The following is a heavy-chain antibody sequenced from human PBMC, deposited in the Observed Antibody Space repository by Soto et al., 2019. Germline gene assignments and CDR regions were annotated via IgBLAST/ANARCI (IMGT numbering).Heavy chain of an antibody. CDR3: TTLDDYSNYGGVGGIDY. D-gene: IGHD4-4*01. J-gene: IGHJ4*02. Sequence: EVQLVESGGGLVQPGGSLKLSCAASGFTFSGSAMHWVRQASGKGLEWVGRIRSKANSYATAYAASVKGRFTISRDDSKNTAYLQMNSLKTEDTAVYYCTTLDDYSNYGGVGGIDYWGQGTLVTVSS. CDR1: GFTFSGSA. CDR2: IRSKANSYAT. V-gene: IGHV3-73*02.